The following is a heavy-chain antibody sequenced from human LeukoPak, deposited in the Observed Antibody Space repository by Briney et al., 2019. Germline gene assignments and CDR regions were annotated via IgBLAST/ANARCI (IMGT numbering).Heavy chain of an antibody. J-gene: IGHJ4*02. CDR3: AKEDGTVVVSTFGD. CDR2: IQFDESSK. Sequence: GGSLRLSCAASGFNFRTFGMHWVRQAPGKGLEWVAFIQFDESSKNYADSVKGRFTISRDNSKNTVYLQVNSLRAEDTAVYYCAKEDGTVVVSTFGDWGQGTLVTVSS. V-gene: IGHV3-30*02. D-gene: IGHD3-22*01. CDR1: GFNFRTFG.